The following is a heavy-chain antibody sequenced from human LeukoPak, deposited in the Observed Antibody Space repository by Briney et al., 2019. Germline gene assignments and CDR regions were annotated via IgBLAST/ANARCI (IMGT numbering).Heavy chain of an antibody. J-gene: IGHJ4*02. CDR3: ATFYSSSWSSYYFDY. CDR2: IYHSGST. V-gene: IGHV4-38-2*02. Sequence: SETLSLTCTVSGYSISSGYYWGWIRQPPGKGLEWIGSIYHSGSTYYNPSLKSRVTISVDTSKNQFSLKLSSVTAADTAVYYCATFYSSSWSSYYFDYWGQGTLVTVSS. CDR1: GYSISSGYY. D-gene: IGHD6-13*01.